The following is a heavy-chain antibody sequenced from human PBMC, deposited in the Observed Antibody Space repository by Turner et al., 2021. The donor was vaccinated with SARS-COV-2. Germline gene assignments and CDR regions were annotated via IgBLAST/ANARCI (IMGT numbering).Heavy chain of an antibody. CDR2: IYYSGIT. D-gene: IGHD5-18*01. CDR1: GGSISSSTYY. J-gene: IGHJ6*02. CDR3: ARLMDTAMDYYGMDV. Sequence: QLQLQESGPRLVKPSETLSLTCTVPGGSISSSTYYWGWIRQPPGKGLEWIGNIYYSGITYYNPSLKSRVTISVDTSKNQFSLKLSSVTADTAVYYCARLMDTAMDYYGMDVWGQGTTVTVSS. V-gene: IGHV4-39*01.